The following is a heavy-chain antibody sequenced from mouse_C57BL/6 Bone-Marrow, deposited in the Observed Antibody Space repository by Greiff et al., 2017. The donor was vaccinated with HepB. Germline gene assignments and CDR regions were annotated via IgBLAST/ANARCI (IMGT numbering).Heavy chain of an antibody. J-gene: IGHJ1*03. CDR3: ARGEDLSSSWYFDV. V-gene: IGHV3-6*01. Sequence: EVQLVESGPGLVKPSQSLSLTCSVTGYSITSGYYWNWIRQFPGNKLEWMGYISYDGSNNYNPSLKNRISITRDTSKNQFFLKLNSVTTEDTATYYCARGEDLSSSWYFDVWGTGTTVTVSS. CDR2: ISYDGSN. CDR1: GYSITSGYY.